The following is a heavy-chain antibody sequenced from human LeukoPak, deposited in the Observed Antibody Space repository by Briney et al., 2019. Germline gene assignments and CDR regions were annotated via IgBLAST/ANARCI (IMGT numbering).Heavy chain of an antibody. CDR2: IYYSGST. D-gene: IGHD2-2*01. CDR1: GGSISSCY. CDR3: ARLTTIVVVPAAHDAFDI. Sequence: SETLSLTCTVSGGSISSCYWSWIRQPPGKGQEWIGYIYYSGSTNYNPSLKSRVTISVDTSKNQFSLKLSSVTAADTAVYYCARLTTIVVVPAAHDAFDIWGQGTMVTVSS. J-gene: IGHJ3*02. V-gene: IGHV4-59*01.